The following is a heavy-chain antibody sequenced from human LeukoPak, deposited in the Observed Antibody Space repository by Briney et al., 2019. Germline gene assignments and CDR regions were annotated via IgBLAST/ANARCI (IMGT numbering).Heavy chain of an antibody. CDR1: GGSISSYY. J-gene: IGHJ4*02. CDR3: GRSLSSAWYYFAY. CDR2: IYYSGST. Sequence: SGTLSLTCTVSGGSISSYYWSWIRQPPGKGLEWIGYIYYSGSTNYNPSLNSRVTISVDTSKNQFSLRLSSVTAADTAVYYCGRSLSSAWYYFAYWGQGTLATVSS. D-gene: IGHD6-19*01. V-gene: IGHV4-59*01.